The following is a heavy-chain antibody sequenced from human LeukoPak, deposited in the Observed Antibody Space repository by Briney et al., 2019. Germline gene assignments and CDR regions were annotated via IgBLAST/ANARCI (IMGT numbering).Heavy chain of an antibody. D-gene: IGHD3-22*01. CDR1: GFTFSSYW. CDR3: ARAPYYSHVEFYFDY. V-gene: IGHV3-7*03. Sequence: GGSPRLSCAASGFTFSSYWMNWARQAPGKGLEWVASINHNGNVNYYVDSVKGRFTISRDNAKNSLYLQMSNLRAEDTAVYYCARAPYYSHVEFYFDYWGQGTLVTVSS. CDR2: INHNGNVN. J-gene: IGHJ4*02.